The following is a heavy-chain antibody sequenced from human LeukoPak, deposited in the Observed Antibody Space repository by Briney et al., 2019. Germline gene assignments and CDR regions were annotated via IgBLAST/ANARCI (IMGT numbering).Heavy chain of an antibody. CDR3: AREKYSSSWTDYYYYGMDV. Sequence: GASVKVSCKASGYTFTGYYMHWVRQAPGQGLEWMGWINPNSGGTNYAQKFQGRVTMTRDTSISTAYMELSRLRSEDTAVYYCAREKYSSSWTDYYYYGMDVWGQGTTVTVSS. J-gene: IGHJ6*02. CDR1: GYTFTGYY. D-gene: IGHD6-13*01. V-gene: IGHV1-2*02. CDR2: INPNSGGT.